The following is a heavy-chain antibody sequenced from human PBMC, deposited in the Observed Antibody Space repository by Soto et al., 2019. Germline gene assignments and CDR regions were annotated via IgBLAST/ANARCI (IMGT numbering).Heavy chain of an antibody. CDR1: GDSVSINSAA. V-gene: IGHV6-1*01. Sequence: SQTLSLTCAISGDSVSINSAAWNLIRQSPSRGLEWLGRTYYRSKWYNDYAVSVKSRITINPDTSKNQFSLQLNSVTPEDTAVYYCARGDGYSYGEGEWGMDVWGQGTTVTVSS. CDR3: ARGDGYSYGEGEWGMDV. CDR2: TYYRSKWYN. D-gene: IGHD5-18*01. J-gene: IGHJ6*02.